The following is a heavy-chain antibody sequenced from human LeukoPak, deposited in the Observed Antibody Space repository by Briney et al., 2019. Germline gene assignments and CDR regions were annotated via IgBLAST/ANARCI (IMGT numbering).Heavy chain of an antibody. V-gene: IGHV4-59*01. D-gene: IGHD6-13*01. Sequence: SETLSLTCTVSGGSISSYYWSWIRQPPGKGMEWIGYIYYTGSTNYNPSLKSRVTISVDTAKNQVSLKLSSVTAADTAVYYCARRAGYSGSWYEYWGQGTLVTVSA. J-gene: IGHJ4*02. CDR3: ARRAGYSGSWYEY. CDR2: IYYTGST. CDR1: GGSISSYY.